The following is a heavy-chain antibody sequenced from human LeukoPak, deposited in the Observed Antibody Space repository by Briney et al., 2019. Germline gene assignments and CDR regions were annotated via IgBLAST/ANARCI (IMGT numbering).Heavy chain of an antibody. CDR2: ISGSGGST. CDR3: AKGEGYYFDSSGYSLDY. CDR1: GFIFTSYA. D-gene: IGHD3-22*01. J-gene: IGHJ4*02. Sequence: PGGSLRLSCAASGFIFTSYAMSWVRQAPGKGLGWVSVISGSGGSTYYADSVKGRFTISRDISKNTLYLQMSSLRAEDSAVYYCAKGEGYYFDSSGYSLDYWGQGTLVTVSS. V-gene: IGHV3-23*01.